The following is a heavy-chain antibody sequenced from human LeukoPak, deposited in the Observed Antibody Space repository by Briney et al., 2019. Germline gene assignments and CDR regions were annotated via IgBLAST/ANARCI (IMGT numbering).Heavy chain of an antibody. CDR2: ISSSSSYI. V-gene: IGHV3-21*01. CDR1: GFTFSSYS. D-gene: IGHD3-16*02. CDR3: ARDRSMGSMITFGGVIAF. J-gene: IGHJ4*02. Sequence: GGSLRLSCAASGFTFSSYSMNWVRQAPGKGLEWVSSISSSSSYIYYADSVKGRFTISRDNAKNSLYLQMNSLRAEDTAVYYCARDRSMGSMITFGGVIAFWGQGTLVTVSS.